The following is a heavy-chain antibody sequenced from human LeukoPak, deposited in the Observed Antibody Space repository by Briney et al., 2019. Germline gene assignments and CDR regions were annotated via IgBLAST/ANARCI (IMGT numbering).Heavy chain of an antibody. CDR3: ARGPFFYDSSGYTPPFDY. CDR2: INHSGST. CDR1: GGSFSGYY. J-gene: IGHJ4*02. V-gene: IGHV4-34*01. D-gene: IGHD3-22*01. Sequence: SETLSLTCAVYGGSFSGYYWSWIRHPPAKELEWIGEINHSGSTNYNPSLKSRVTISVDTSKDQFSLKLSSVTAADTAVYYCARGPFFYDSSGYTPPFDYWGQGTLVTVSS.